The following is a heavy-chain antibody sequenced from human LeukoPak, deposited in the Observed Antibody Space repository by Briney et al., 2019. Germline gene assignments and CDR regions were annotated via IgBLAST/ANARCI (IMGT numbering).Heavy chain of an antibody. Sequence: PGGSLRLSCAASGFTFSSYGMHWVRQAPGKGLERVAVISYDGSNKYYADSVKDRFTISRDNSKNTLYLQMNSLRAEDTAVYYCAKGSLLYGSGSYFLDYWGQGTLVTVSS. CDR3: AKGSLLYGSGSYFLDY. J-gene: IGHJ4*02. CDR1: GFTFSSYG. V-gene: IGHV3-30*18. CDR2: ISYDGSNK. D-gene: IGHD3-10*01.